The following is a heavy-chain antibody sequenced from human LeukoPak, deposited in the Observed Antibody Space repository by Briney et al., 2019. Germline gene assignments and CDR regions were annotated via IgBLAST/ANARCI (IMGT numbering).Heavy chain of an antibody. Sequence: SETLSLTCTVSGGSISSSSYYWGWIRQPPGKGLEWIGSIYYSGSTYYNPSLKSRVTISVDTSKNQFSLKLSSVTAADTAVYYCATRRGYDSSGYYFDYWGQGTLVTVSS. CDR2: IYYSGST. V-gene: IGHV4-39*07. D-gene: IGHD3-22*01. CDR1: GGSISSSSYY. CDR3: ATRRGYDSSGYYFDY. J-gene: IGHJ4*02.